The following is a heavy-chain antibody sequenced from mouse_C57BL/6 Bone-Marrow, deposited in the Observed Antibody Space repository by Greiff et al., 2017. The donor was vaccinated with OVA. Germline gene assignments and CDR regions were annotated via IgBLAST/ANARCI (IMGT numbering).Heavy chain of an antibody. J-gene: IGHJ1*03. CDR1: GFTFSDYG. D-gene: IGHD1-1*01. CDR3: ARAPYYYGSSLWYFDV. CDR2: ISNLAYSI. Sequence: EVMLVESGGGLVQPGGSLKLSCAASGFTFSDYGMAWVRQAPRKGPEWVAFISNLAYSIYYADTVTGRFTISRENAKNTLYLEMSSLRSEDTAMYYCARAPYYYGSSLWYFDVWGTGTTVTVAS. V-gene: IGHV5-15*01.